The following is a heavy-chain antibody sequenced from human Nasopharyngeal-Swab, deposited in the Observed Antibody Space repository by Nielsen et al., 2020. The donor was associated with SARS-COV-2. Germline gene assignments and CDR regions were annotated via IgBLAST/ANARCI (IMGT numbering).Heavy chain of an antibody. Sequence: GGSLRLSCAASGFTFSTYSMNWVRQAPGKGLEWISYISGSGTIYYTDSVKGRFTISRDNAKNSLYLQMNSLRDEDTAVYYCVREFEATGATYLDYWGLGTLVTVSS. D-gene: IGHD1-26*01. V-gene: IGHV3-48*02. J-gene: IGHJ4*02. CDR2: ISGSGTI. CDR1: GFTFSTYS. CDR3: VREFEATGATYLDY.